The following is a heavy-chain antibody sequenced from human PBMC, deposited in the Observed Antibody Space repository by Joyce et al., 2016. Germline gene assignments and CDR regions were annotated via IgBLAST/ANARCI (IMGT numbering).Heavy chain of an antibody. CDR1: GDSMSTYH. Sequence: QVQLQESGPGLVKPSVTLSLTCSVSGDSMSTYHWSWIRQSPGKGLEWISYIYYSGNTNYNPSLNSRVTISIDSSKSQFSLRLSSVTAADTAVYFCARGRGYYGYYFDYWGHGTLVTVSS. V-gene: IGHV4-59*01. J-gene: IGHJ4*01. CDR2: IYYSGNT. CDR3: ARGRGYYGYYFDY. D-gene: IGHD3-22*01.